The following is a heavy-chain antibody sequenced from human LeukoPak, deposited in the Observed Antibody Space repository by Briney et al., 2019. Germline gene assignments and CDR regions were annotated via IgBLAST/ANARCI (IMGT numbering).Heavy chain of an antibody. Sequence: PGGSLRLSFAASGFTVSNNYISWVRQAPGKGLEWVSVLYNSDSTYYADSVKGRFTISRDNSKNTMYLQMNSLRAEDTAIYYCARDPGIDAFDVWGQGTMVTVSS. D-gene: IGHD1-26*01. J-gene: IGHJ3*01. CDR1: GFTVSNNY. CDR3: ARDPGIDAFDV. CDR2: LYNSDST. V-gene: IGHV3-53*01.